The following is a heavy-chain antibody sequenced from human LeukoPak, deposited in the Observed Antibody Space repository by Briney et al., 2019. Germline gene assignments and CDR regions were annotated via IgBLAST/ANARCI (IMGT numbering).Heavy chain of an antibody. CDR1: EFTFTTYG. CDR3: ARDWKTNSFDY. J-gene: IGHJ4*02. Sequence: GSLRLSCAASEFTFTTYGMHWVRQAPGKGLEGVAFIYYDGSNIYYADYVKGRFTISRDISKNTLYLQMDSLRAEDTAIYYCARDWKTNSFDYWGQGTLVTVSS. V-gene: IGHV3-33*01. D-gene: IGHD1-1*01. CDR2: IYYDGSNI.